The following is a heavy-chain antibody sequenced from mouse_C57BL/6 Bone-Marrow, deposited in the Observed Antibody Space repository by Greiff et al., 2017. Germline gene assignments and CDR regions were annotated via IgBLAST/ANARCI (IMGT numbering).Heavy chain of an antibody. V-gene: IGHV1-50*01. CDR1: GYTFTSYW. Sequence: VQLQQPGAELVKPGASVKLSCKASGYTFTSYWMQWVKQRPGQGLEWIGEIDPSDSYTNYNQKFKGKATLTVDTSSSTAYMQLSSLTSEDSAVYYCARGDYDDYDGGFAYWGQGTLVTVSA. CDR2: IDPSDSYT. D-gene: IGHD2-4*01. CDR3: ARGDYDDYDGGFAY. J-gene: IGHJ3*01.